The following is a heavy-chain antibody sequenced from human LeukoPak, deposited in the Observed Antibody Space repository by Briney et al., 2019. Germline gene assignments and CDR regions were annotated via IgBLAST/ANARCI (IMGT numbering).Heavy chain of an antibody. Sequence: GGSLRLSCAASGLTVSSNYMNWVRQAPGKGLEWVSALYIGGNTYYADSVRGRFTISRDNSKNTLYLQMNSLRAEDTAVYYCTTAAGYNYGQYWGQGTLVTVSS. J-gene: IGHJ4*02. CDR2: LYIGGNT. CDR3: TTAAGYNYGQY. D-gene: IGHD5-18*01. V-gene: IGHV3-53*01. CDR1: GLTVSSNY.